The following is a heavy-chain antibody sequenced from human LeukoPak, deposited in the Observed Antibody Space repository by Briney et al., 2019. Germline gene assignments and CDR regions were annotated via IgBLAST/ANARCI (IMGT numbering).Heavy chain of an antibody. CDR2: ISGSGGST. V-gene: IGHV3-23*01. CDR3: ARDRKGEDLLDAFDI. D-gene: IGHD3-16*01. Sequence: GGSLRLSCAASGFTFSSYAMSWVRQAPGKGLEWVSAISGSGGSTYYADSVKGRFTISRDNSKNTLYLQMNSLRAEDTAVYYCARDRKGEDLLDAFDIWGQGTMVTVSS. CDR1: GFTFSSYA. J-gene: IGHJ3*02.